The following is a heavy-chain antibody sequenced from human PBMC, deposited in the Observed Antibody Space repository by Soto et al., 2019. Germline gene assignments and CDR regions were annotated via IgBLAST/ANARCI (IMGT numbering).Heavy chain of an antibody. Sequence: ASVKVSCKASGYTFTSYGISWVRQAPGQGLEWMGWISAYNGNTNYAQKLQGRVTMTTDTSTSTAYMELRSLRSDDTAVYYCARXPYDSSGYYYGFGAFDIWGQGTMVTVSS. V-gene: IGHV1-18*01. CDR1: GYTFTSYG. CDR3: ARXPYDSSGYYYGFGAFDI. D-gene: IGHD3-22*01. CDR2: ISAYNGNT. J-gene: IGHJ3*02.